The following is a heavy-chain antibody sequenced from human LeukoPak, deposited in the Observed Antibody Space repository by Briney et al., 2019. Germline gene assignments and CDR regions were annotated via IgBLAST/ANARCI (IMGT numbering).Heavy chain of an antibody. V-gene: IGHV4-38-2*02. CDR1: GFSISSGYY. J-gene: IGHJ4*02. CDR2: VYHSGNT. CDR3: ARQAVAEGDY. Sequence: SETLSLTCSVSGFSISSGYYWGWIRQPPGRGPEWVGSVYHSGNTYYNPSFKGRVTTSVDTAKNQFSLKLTSVTAADTAVYYCARQAVAEGDYWGQGILVTVSS. D-gene: IGHD2-21*01.